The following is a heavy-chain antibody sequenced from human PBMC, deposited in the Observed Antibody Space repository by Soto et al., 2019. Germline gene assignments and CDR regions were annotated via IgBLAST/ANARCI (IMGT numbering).Heavy chain of an antibody. J-gene: IGHJ4*02. CDR3: ASSPKKNKYSGYGLDY. CDR2: IYYSGST. V-gene: IGHV4-59*01. D-gene: IGHD5-12*01. CDR1: GGSISSYY. Sequence: PSETLSLTCTVSGGSISSYYWSWIRQPPGKGLEWIGYIYYSGSTNYNPSLKSRVTISVDTSKNQFSLKLSSVTAADTAVYYCASSPKKNKYSGYGLDYWGQGTLVTVSS.